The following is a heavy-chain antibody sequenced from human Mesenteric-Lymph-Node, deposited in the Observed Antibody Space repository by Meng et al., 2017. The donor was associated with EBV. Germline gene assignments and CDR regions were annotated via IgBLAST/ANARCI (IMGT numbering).Heavy chain of an antibody. Sequence: QITLKESGPTLVKPTQTLTLTSTXSGFSLSTYAVGVGWIRQPPGKALEWLALIYWDDDERYSPSLKSRLTITKDTSINQVVLTMTNMDPVDTATYYCVHGRGGGNSAIFDYWGQGTLVTVSS. J-gene: IGHJ4*02. V-gene: IGHV2-5*02. CDR2: IYWDDDE. CDR3: VHGRGGGNSAIFDY. CDR1: GFSLSTYAVG. D-gene: IGHD4-23*01.